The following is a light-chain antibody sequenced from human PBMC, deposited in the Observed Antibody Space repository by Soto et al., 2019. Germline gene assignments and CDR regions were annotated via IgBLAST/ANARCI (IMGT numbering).Light chain of an antibody. V-gene: IGLV2-11*01. CDR1: SSNVGGYND. J-gene: IGLJ2*01. CDR2: DVI. CDR3: YLSACSYTFVPLV. Sequence: QSALTQPHSVSGSPGQSVTISCTGTSSNVGGYNDVSWYQQHPVKAPTLMHYDVIQRPSGVPARFSVSTSGNTASPTISGLQAEDEAEYDCYLSACSYTFVPLVFGGGTKLTVL.